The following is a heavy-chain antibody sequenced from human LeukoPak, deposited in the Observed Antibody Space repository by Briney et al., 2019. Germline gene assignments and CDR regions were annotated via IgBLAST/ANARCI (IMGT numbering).Heavy chain of an antibody. CDR3: AKDCAKRVDRSHRSPNWFDP. V-gene: IGHV3-48*01. CDR2: ISSSSSTI. CDR1: GFTFSSYS. Sequence: GGSLRLSCAASGFTFSSYSMNWVRQAPGKGLEWVSYISSSSSTIYYADSVKGRFTISRDNAKNSLYLQMNSLRAEDTAVYYCAKDCAKRVDRSHRSPNWFDPWGQGTLVTVSS. J-gene: IGHJ5*02. D-gene: IGHD2-15*01.